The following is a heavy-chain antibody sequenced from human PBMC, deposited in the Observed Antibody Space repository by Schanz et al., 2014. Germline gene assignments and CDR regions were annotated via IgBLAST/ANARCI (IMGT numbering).Heavy chain of an antibody. D-gene: IGHD3-16*01. CDR3: ARHGGIPYYPMDV. Sequence: QERLQESGPGLVKPSETLSLTCTVSGDSIRSDHYYWGWIRLLPGKGLEWIGYISYSGSPSFNPSLKSRLTMSVDTSKNQFSLRLSSVTAADTAVYYYARHGGIPYYPMDVWGQGTTVTVSS. CDR1: GDSIRSDHYY. V-gene: IGHV4-31*03. CDR2: ISYSGSP. J-gene: IGHJ6*02.